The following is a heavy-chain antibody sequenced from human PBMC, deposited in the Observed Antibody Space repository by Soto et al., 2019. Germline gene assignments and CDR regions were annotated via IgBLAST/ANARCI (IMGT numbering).Heavy chain of an antibody. J-gene: IGHJ4*02. V-gene: IGHV3-7*03. CDR1: GFTFRSFW. CDR2: IKDDGSET. CDR3: VFSFGARGWFEGSDY. Sequence: ESGGGLVQPGGSLRRSCAASGFTFRSFWMTWVRLPPGNGLEWVANIKDDGSETYYVDSVQGRFTISRDNAKNALYLQMNSLNVEETGVYYCVFSFGARGWFEGSDYWGRGTVVTVSS. D-gene: IGHD6-19*01.